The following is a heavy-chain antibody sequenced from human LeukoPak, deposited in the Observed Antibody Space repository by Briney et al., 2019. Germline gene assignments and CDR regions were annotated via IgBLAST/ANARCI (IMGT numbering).Heavy chain of an antibody. Sequence: SQTLSLTCTVSGGSISSGGYYWTWIRQYPGKGLEWIGYIYYSGTTYYNPSLQSRVTISGDTSKNQFSLKLSSVTAADTAVYYCARLRTGSSGSTFDYWGQGTLVTVSS. CDR2: IYYSGTT. CDR1: GGSISSGGYY. V-gene: IGHV4-31*03. J-gene: IGHJ4*02. CDR3: ARLRTGSSGSTFDY. D-gene: IGHD6-19*01.